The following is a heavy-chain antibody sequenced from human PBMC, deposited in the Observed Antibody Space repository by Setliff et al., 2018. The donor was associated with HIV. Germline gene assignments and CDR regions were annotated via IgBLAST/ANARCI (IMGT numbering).Heavy chain of an antibody. Sequence: SVKVSCKASGGTFSSYAISWVRQAPGQGLEWMGGIIPIFGTANYAQKFRGRVTITTDESTSTAYMELSSLRSEDTAVYYCARYSSPNNWFDPWGQGTLVTVSS. V-gene: IGHV1-69*05. CDR2: IIPIFGTA. J-gene: IGHJ5*02. CDR3: ARYSSPNNWFDP. CDR1: GGTFSSYA. D-gene: IGHD6-13*01.